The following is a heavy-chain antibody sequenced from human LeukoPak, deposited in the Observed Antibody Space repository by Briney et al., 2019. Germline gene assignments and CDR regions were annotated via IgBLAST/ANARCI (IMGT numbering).Heavy chain of an antibody. D-gene: IGHD7-27*01. J-gene: IGHJ4*02. Sequence: PSETLSLTCTVSGGSISDYYWSWIRQPPGKGLEWIGYMHYSGSTNYNPSLKSRVTISVDTSKNQFSLKLSSVTAADTAVYYCATSHLTGIRYYFDYWGQGTLVTVSS. CDR1: GGSISDYY. CDR2: MHYSGST. V-gene: IGHV4-59*01. CDR3: ATSHLTGIRYYFDY.